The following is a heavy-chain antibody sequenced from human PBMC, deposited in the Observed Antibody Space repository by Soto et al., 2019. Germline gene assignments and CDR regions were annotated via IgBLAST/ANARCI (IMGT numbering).Heavy chain of an antibody. CDR1: GFTFSSYG. CDR2: ISYDGSNK. CDR3: AKEGQQWLVGGGWFDP. Sequence: QVQLVESGGGVVQPGRSLRLSCAASGFTFSSYGMHWVRQTPGKGLEWVAVISYDGSNKYYADSVKGRFTISRDNSKNTLYLQMNSLRAEDTAVYYCAKEGQQWLVGGGWFDPWGQGTLVTVSS. V-gene: IGHV3-30*18. D-gene: IGHD6-19*01. J-gene: IGHJ5*02.